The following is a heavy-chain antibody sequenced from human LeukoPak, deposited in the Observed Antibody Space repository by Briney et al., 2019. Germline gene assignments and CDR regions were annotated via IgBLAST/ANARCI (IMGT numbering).Heavy chain of an antibody. CDR3: AKRPKGYFDY. V-gene: IGHV3-23*01. CDR2: ITGGLEST. J-gene: IGHJ4*02. CDR1: GFTFSSYA. Sequence: GGSLRLSCASSGFTFSSYAMSWVRLARGRGVEWVSTITGGLESTYYAGSVKGRFTISRDNSKNTLYLQMNSLRAEDTAVYYCAKRPKGYFDYWGQGTLVTVSS.